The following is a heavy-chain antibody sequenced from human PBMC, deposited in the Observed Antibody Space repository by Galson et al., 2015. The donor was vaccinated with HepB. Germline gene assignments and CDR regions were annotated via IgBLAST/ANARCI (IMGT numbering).Heavy chain of an antibody. CDR2: INAGNGNT. D-gene: IGHD3-3*01. V-gene: IGHV1-3*01. Sequence: SVKVSCKASGYTFTSYAMHWVRQAPGQRLEWMGWINAGNGNTKYSQKFQGRVTITRDTSASTAYMELSSLRSEDTAVYYCARVDRGVFPNAFDIWGQGTMVTVSS. J-gene: IGHJ3*02. CDR3: ARVDRGVFPNAFDI. CDR1: GYTFTSYA.